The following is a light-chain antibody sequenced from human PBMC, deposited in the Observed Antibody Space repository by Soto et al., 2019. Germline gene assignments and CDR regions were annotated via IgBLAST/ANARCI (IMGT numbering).Light chain of an antibody. CDR2: GAS. J-gene: IGKJ1*01. CDR1: QSVSSSY. V-gene: IGKV3-20*01. Sequence: EIVLTQSPGTLSLSPGERATLSCRASQSVSSSYLAWYQQKPGQAPRLLIYGASSRATGIPDRFSGSGSGTDFTLIISRLEPKDFAVYYCQQYGSSPRTFGQGTKVEIK. CDR3: QQYGSSPRT.